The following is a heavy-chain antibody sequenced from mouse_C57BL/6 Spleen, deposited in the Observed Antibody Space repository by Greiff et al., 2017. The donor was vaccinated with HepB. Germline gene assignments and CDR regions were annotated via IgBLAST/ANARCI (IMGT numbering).Heavy chain of an antibody. CDR2: INPNNGGT. V-gene: IGHV1-26*01. CDR1: GYTFTDYY. Sequence: VQLQQSGPELVKPGASVKISCKASGYTFTDYYMNWVKQSHGKSLEWIGDINPNNGGTSYNQKFKGKATLTVDKSSSTAYMELRSLTSEDSAVYYCARVSPYYAMYYWGQETSVTVSS. J-gene: IGHJ4*01. CDR3: ARVSPYYAMYY.